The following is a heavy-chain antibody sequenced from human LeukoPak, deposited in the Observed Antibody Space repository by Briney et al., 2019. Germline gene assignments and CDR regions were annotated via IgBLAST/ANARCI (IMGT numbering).Heavy chain of an antibody. CDR1: GYPFSAHF. CDR2: IDTTTGNP. V-gene: IGHV7-4-1*02. D-gene: IGHD3-10*01. CDR3: VRGTPPPGMDY. Sequence: ASMKVSCKASGYPFSAHFLNWVRQAPGQGLEWMGNIDTTTGNPRYAQDFTGRFVFSLDTSVSTAYLQITSLKADDTAAYYCVRGTPPPGMDYWGQGTQVTVSS. J-gene: IGHJ4*02.